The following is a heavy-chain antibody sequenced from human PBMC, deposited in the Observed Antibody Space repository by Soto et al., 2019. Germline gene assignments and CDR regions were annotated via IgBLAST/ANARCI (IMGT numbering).Heavy chain of an antibody. J-gene: IGHJ6*02. CDR3: ARDPVVVAATSYYYYGMDV. D-gene: IGHD2-15*01. CDR1: GFTFSSYG. V-gene: IGHV3-33*01. CDR2: IWYDGSNK. Sequence: PGGSLRLSCAASGFTFSSYGMHWVRQAPGKGLEWVAVIWYDGSNKYYADSVKGRFTISRDNSKNTPYLQMNSLRAEDTAVYYCARDPVVVAATSYYYYGMDVWGQGTTVTVSS.